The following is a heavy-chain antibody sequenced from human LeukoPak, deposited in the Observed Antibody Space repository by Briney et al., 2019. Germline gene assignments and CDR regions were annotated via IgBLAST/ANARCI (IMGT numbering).Heavy chain of an antibody. CDR2: IYYSGST. CDR1: GGSISSYY. CDR3: ARASGLLGYCSGGSCYKYNWFDP. Sequence: SETLSLTCTVSGGSISSYYWSWIRQPPWKGLEWMGYIYYSGSTNYKPSLKSRVTISVDTSKNQFSLKLRSVTAADTAVYYCARASGLLGYCSGGSCYKYNWFDPWGQGTLVTVSS. V-gene: IGHV4-59*01. D-gene: IGHD2-15*01. J-gene: IGHJ5*02.